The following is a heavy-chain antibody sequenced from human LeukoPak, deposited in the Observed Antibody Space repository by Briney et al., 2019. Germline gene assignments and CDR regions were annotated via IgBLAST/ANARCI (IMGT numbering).Heavy chain of an antibody. D-gene: IGHD6-13*01. CDR1: GFSFSRHW. V-gene: IGHV3-7*03. Sequence: GGSLRLSCAVSGFSFSRHWMSWVRQAPGRGLEWVANINQDGSEKHYVDPVKGRFIISRDNAKNSLYLQMNRLSAEDSAVYYCARDIEAPGIAFDYWGQGPLVTVSS. CDR2: INQDGSEK. J-gene: IGHJ4*02. CDR3: ARDIEAPGIAFDY.